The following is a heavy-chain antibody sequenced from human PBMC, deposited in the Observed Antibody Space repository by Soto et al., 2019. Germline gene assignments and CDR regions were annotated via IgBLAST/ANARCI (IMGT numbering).Heavy chain of an antibody. V-gene: IGHV3-33*01. Sequence: QVQLVESGGGVVQPGRSLRLSCAASGLTFSSYGMHWVRQAPGKGLAWVAAIWYDGSNKYYADSVKGRFTISRDNSKSALYLQMSSLRAEDTAVYYCARAAPALYYTDYWGQGTLVTVSS. CDR3: ARAAPALYYTDY. J-gene: IGHJ4*02. CDR2: IWYDGSNK. CDR1: GLTFSSYG.